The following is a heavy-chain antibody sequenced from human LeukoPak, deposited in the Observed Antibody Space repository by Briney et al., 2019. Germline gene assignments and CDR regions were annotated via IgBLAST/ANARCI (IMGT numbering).Heavy chain of an antibody. V-gene: IGHV3-23*01. CDR2: ISGSGGST. Sequence: PGGSLRLSCAASGFTFSSYAMSRVRQAPGKGLEWVSAISGSGGSTYYADSVKGRFTISRDNSKNTLYLQMNSLRAEDTAVYYCAKENYYGSGSYYNDAFDVWGQGTMVTVSS. CDR3: AKENYYGSGSYYNDAFDV. D-gene: IGHD3-10*01. J-gene: IGHJ3*01. CDR1: GFTFSSYA.